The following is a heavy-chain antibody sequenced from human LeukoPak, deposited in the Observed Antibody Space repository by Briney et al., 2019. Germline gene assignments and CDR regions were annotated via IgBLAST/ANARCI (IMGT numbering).Heavy chain of an antibody. Sequence: GASVKVSCKASGYTFTSYGISWVRRAPGQGLEWMGWISAYNGNTNYAQKLQGRVTMTTDTSTSTAYMELRSLRSDDTAVYYCARALVAAAGMSFGYWGQGTLVTVSS. V-gene: IGHV1-18*01. CDR1: GYTFTSYG. CDR3: ARALVAAAGMSFGY. CDR2: ISAYNGNT. D-gene: IGHD6-13*01. J-gene: IGHJ4*02.